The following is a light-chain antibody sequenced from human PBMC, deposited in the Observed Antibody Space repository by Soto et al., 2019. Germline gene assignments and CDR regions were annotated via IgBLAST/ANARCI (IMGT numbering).Light chain of an antibody. CDR3: MQSTHWPPYT. CDR1: QSLAYIDGNTY. J-gene: IGKJ2*01. CDR2: KVS. V-gene: IGKV2-30*01. Sequence: EVVMTQSPLSLPVTLGQPASISCRSSQSLAYIDGNTYLSWFQQRPGQSPRRLIYKVSNRESGVPDSYSCSWSGSDFTLIISRVEAQDVGDYYCMQSTHWPPYTFGQGTKLQIK.